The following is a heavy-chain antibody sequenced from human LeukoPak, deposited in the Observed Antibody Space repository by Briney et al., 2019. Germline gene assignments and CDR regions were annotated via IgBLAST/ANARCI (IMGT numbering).Heavy chain of an antibody. CDR2: ISGSGGST. CDR3: AKRGESIAAARNWFDP. V-gene: IGHV3-23*01. D-gene: IGHD6-13*01. Sequence: PGGSLRLSCAASGFTFSSYAMSWVRQAPGKGLEWVSAISGSGGSTCYADSVKGRFTISRDNSKNTLYLQMNSLRAEDTAVYYCAKRGESIAAARNWFDPWGQGTLVTVSS. CDR1: GFTFSSYA. J-gene: IGHJ5*02.